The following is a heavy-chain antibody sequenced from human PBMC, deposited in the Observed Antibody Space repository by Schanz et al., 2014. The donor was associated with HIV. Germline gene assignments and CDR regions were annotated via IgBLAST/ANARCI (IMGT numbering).Heavy chain of an antibody. CDR1: GDTFSSFG. V-gene: IGHV1-69*01. CDR2: MIPILDAP. J-gene: IGHJ6*02. D-gene: IGHD1-20*01. Sequence: QVQLVQSGAELRKPGSSVKVSCKTSGDTFSSFGINWVRQAPGQGLEWMGGMIPILDAPNYAQKFQGRVFITADESTSTVNMELSSLRSGDTAVYYGARYPRLIDYNTSQGMDVWGQGTTVTVSS. CDR3: ARYPRLIDYNTSQGMDV.